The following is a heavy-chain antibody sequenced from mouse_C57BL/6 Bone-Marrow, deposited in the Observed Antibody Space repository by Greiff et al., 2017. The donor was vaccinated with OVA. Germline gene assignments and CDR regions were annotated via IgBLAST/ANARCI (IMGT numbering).Heavy chain of an antibody. CDR3: AKDGYDGAY. Sequence: VQLQQSGPGLVQPSQSLSITCTVSGFSLTSYGVHWVRQSPGKGLEWLGVLWRGGSTGYNAAFMSRLSITKDKSKSQVFFKMNSLQADDTAIDCCAKDGYDGAYWGQGTLVTVSA. D-gene: IGHD2-2*01. J-gene: IGHJ3*01. V-gene: IGHV2-5*01. CDR1: GFSLTSYG. CDR2: LWRGGST.